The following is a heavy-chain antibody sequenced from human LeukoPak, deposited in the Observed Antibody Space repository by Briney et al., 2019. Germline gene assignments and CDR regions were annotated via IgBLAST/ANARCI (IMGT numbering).Heavy chain of an antibody. D-gene: IGHD2-15*01. V-gene: IGHV3-53*01. CDR1: GFTVSSNY. CDR2: IYSGGST. Sequence: PGGSLRLSCAASGFTVSSNYMSWVRQAPGKGLEWVSVIYSGGSTYYADSVKGRFTISRDNSKNTLYLQMNSLRAEDTAVYYCARDQGRYCSGGSCDYFDYWGQGTLVTVSS. J-gene: IGHJ4*02. CDR3: ARDQGRYCSGGSCDYFDY.